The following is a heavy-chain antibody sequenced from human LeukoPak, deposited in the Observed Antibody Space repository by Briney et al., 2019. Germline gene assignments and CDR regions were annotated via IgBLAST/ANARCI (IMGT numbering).Heavy chain of an antibody. CDR3: ARGRYYDTSGPSWRDYYYMAV. D-gene: IGHD3-22*01. CDR2: INPNSGDT. Sequence: ASVKVSCTASAYSFTDYYVHWVRQAPGQGLEWMGWINPNSGDTSYAQKFQGRVTMTSDTSISTAYMELRRLTSDDTAVYYCARGRYYDTSGPSWRDYYYMAVWGRGTTVTVSS. J-gene: IGHJ6*03. CDR1: AYSFTDYY. V-gene: IGHV1-2*02.